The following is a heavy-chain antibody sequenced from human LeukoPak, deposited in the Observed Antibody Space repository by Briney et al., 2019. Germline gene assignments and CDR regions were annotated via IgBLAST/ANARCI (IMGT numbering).Heavy chain of an antibody. CDR3: SIYDSSGYPY. CDR1: GFIVSSNF. V-gene: IGHV3-53*01. CDR2: IYSGGST. Sequence: GGSLRLSCAVSGFIVSSNFLIWVRQAPGKGLEWVSVIYSGGSTYYADSVSGRFTISRDNFKNTLYLQMNSLRAEDTAMYYCSIYDSSGYPYWGQGTLVTVSS. J-gene: IGHJ4*02. D-gene: IGHD3-22*01.